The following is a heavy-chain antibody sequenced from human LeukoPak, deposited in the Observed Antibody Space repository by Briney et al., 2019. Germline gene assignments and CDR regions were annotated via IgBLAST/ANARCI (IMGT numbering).Heavy chain of an antibody. V-gene: IGHV4-34*01. J-gene: IGHJ5*02. Sequence: PSETLSLTCAVYGGSFSGYYWSWIRQPPGKGLEWIGEINHSGSTNYNPSLKSRVTISVDTSKNQFSLKLSSVTAADTAVYYCARVSNDFWSLYNWFDPWGQGTLVTVSS. CDR3: ARVSNDFWSLYNWFDP. D-gene: IGHD3-3*01. CDR2: INHSGST. CDR1: GGSFSGYY.